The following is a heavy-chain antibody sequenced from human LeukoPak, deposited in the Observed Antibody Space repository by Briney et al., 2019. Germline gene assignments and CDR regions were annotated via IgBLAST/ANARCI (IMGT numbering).Heavy chain of an antibody. V-gene: IGHV3-48*01. J-gene: IGHJ4*02. CDR1: GFTFSSYS. CDR3: ARRWELYYFDY. CDR2: ISSSSSTI. D-gene: IGHD1-26*01. Sequence: GGSLRLSCAASGFTFSSYSMNWVRQAPGKGLEWVSYISSSSSTIYYADSVKGRFTISRDNAKNSLYLQMNSLRAEDTAVYYCARRWELYYFDYWGQGTLVTVSS.